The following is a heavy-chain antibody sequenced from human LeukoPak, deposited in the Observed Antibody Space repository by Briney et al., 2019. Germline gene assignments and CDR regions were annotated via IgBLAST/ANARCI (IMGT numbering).Heavy chain of an antibody. D-gene: IGHD3-9*01. J-gene: IGHJ5*02. CDR3: AKDKGDYDILTGYYGIGFDP. CDR2: ISGSGGST. Sequence: PGGSLRLSCAASGFTFSSYAMSWVRQAPGKGLEWVSAISGSGGSTYYADSVKGRFTISRDNSKNTLYLQMNSLRAEDTAVYYCAKDKGDYDILTGYYGIGFDPWGQGTLVTVSS. V-gene: IGHV3-23*01. CDR1: GFTFSSYA.